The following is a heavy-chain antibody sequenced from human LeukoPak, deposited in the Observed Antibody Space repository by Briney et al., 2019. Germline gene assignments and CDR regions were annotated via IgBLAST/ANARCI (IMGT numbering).Heavy chain of an antibody. D-gene: IGHD1-26*01. V-gene: IGHV3-7*01. CDR3: ARSQSGSMTFQH. J-gene: IGHJ1*01. Sequence: GGSLRLSCEASGFTFSSYWMSWVRQAPGKGLEWVANIKQDGSEKYYVDSVKGRFTISRDNAKNSLYLQMNSLRADDTAVYYCARSQSGSMTFQHWGQGTLVTVSS. CDR1: GFTFSSYW. CDR2: IKQDGSEK.